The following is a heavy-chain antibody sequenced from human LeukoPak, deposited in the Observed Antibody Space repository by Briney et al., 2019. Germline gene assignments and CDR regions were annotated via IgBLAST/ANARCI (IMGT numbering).Heavy chain of an antibody. J-gene: IGHJ4*02. CDR1: GFTFSDYY. V-gene: IGHV3-11*01. D-gene: IGHD1-26*01. Sequence: GGYLRLSCAASGFTFSDYYMSWIRQAPGQGLEWVSYISSSGSTIYYADSVKGRFTISRDNAKNSLYLQMNSLRAEDTAVYYCARGPSGWELPHDYWGQGTLVTVSS. CDR2: ISSSGSTI. CDR3: ARGPSGWELPHDY.